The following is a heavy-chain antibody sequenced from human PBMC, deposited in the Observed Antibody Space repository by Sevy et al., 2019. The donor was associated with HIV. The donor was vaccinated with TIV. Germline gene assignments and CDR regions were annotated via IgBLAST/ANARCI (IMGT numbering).Heavy chain of an antibody. CDR2: IKQDAGQK. CDR3: ARHDGNYYFHY. CDR1: GFTFSKYW. J-gene: IGHJ4*02. D-gene: IGHD1-7*01. V-gene: IGHV3-7*01. Sequence: GGYLRLSCAASGFTFSKYWMGWVRQAPGKGLEWVANIKQDAGQKYYLDSVKGRFTISRDNAKNSLYLQMNSLRAEDTAVYFCARHDGNYYFHYWGQGTLVTVSS.